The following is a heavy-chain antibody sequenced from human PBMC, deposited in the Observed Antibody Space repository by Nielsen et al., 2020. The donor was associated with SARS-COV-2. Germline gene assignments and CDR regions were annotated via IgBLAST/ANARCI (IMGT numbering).Heavy chain of an antibody. V-gene: IGHV4-30-4*01. Sequence: LRLSCTVSGGSISTVNYHWSWIRQPPGKGLEWIGYIYNSGSTSYNPSLKSRLTISVDTSKNQFSLKLSSVTAADTAVYYCVRVELLLEGVHWFDPWGQGTLVTVSS. J-gene: IGHJ5*02. CDR2: IYNSGST. CDR3: VRVELLLEGVHWFDP. D-gene: IGHD1-26*01. CDR1: GGSISTVNYH.